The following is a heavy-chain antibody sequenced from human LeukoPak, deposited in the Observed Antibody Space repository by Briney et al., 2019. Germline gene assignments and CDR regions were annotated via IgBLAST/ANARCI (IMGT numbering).Heavy chain of an antibody. CDR3: ARFGVVEKLSYGMDV. V-gene: IGHV3-30*04. J-gene: IGHJ6*02. D-gene: IGHD3-3*01. CDR1: GFTFSSYA. Sequence: PGGSLRLSCAASGFTFSSYAMHWVRQAPGKGLEWVAVISYDGSNKYYADSVKGRFTISRDNSKNTLYLQMNSLRAEDTAVYYCARFGVVEKLSYGMDVWGQGTTVTVSS. CDR2: ISYDGSNK.